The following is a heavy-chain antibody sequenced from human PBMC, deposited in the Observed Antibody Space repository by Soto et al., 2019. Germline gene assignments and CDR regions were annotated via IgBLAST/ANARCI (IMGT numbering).Heavy chain of an antibody. Sequence: QVQLQQSGPGLVKPSQTLSLTCASPGASVSSNSAAWNWIRQPPSSGLEWLERTYYRSKWYHDYAVSVKSRITINPDTSKNQFSLQLNSVTPEDTSVYYCARVRMVRGVFDYWGQGTLVTVSS. J-gene: IGHJ4*02. CDR2: TYYRSKWYH. CDR3: ARVRMVRGVFDY. V-gene: IGHV6-1*01. D-gene: IGHD3-10*01. CDR1: GASVSSNSAA.